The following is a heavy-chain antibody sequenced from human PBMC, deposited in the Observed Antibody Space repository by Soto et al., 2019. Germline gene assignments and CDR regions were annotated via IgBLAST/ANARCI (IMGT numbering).Heavy chain of an antibody. V-gene: IGHV1-8*02. D-gene: IGHD1-26*01. Sequence: QVQLVQSGAEVKKPGASVKVSCKASGYTFTSYDVNWVRQATGQGLEWMGWMNPNSGNTGYAQKFQGGVTMTRNTAINTAYMELSSLSSEDTAVYYCAIVGARPPDYWGQGTLVTVSS. CDR2: MNPNSGNT. CDR1: GYTFTSYD. CDR3: AIVGARPPDY. J-gene: IGHJ4*02.